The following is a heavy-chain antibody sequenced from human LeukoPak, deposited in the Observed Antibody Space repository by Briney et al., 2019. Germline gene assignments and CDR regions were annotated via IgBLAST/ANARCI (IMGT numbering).Heavy chain of an antibody. Sequence: GGSLRLSCAASGFTFSSYAMHWVRQAPGKGLEYVSAISSNGGSTYYANSVKGRFTISRDNSKNTLYLQMGSLRAEDMAVYYCARVGLGHYFDYWGQGTLVTVSS. CDR2: ISSNGGST. V-gene: IGHV3-64*01. D-gene: IGHD3/OR15-3a*01. J-gene: IGHJ4*02. CDR3: ARVGLGHYFDY. CDR1: GFTFSSYA.